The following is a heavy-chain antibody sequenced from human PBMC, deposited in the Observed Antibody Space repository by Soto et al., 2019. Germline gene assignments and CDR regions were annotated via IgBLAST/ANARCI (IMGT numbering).Heavy chain of an antibody. CDR3: ARAIAAAVVDY. J-gene: IGHJ4*02. Sequence: QVQLVQSGAEVKKPGASVKVSCKASGYTFTSYYMHWVRQAPGQGLEWMGIINPSGCSTTYAQKFQGIVTMTRATSTSTVYIELSSLRSEDTAVSYCARAIAAAVVDYWGQGTLLTVSS. CDR2: INPSGCST. V-gene: IGHV1-46*03. CDR1: GYTFTSYY. D-gene: IGHD6-13*01.